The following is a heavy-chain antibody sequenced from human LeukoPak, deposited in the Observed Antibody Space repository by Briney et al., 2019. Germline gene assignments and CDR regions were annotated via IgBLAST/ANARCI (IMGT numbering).Heavy chain of an antibody. CDR1: GFTFSSYA. V-gene: IGHV3-30*04. CDR3: AKDREADF. J-gene: IGHJ4*02. Sequence: PGGSLRLSCAASGFTFSSYAMHWVRQAPGKGLEWVAVISYDGSNKYYADSVKDRFTISRDNSKNTLYLQMNTLRVEDTALYYCAKDREADFWGQGTLVTVSS. CDR2: ISYDGSNK.